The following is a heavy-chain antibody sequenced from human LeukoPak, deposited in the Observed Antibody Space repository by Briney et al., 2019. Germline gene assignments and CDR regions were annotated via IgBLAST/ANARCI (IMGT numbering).Heavy chain of an antibody. D-gene: IGHD6-19*01. J-gene: IGHJ4*02. Sequence: GGSLRLSCAASGFTFSSYWMNWARQAPGKGLEWVAVIWYDGSNKYYADSVKGRFTISRDNSKNTLYLQMNSLRAEDTAVYYCARANRLVLDYWGQGTLVTVSS. CDR3: ARANRLVLDY. CDR1: GFTFSSYW. V-gene: IGHV3-33*08. CDR2: IWYDGSNK.